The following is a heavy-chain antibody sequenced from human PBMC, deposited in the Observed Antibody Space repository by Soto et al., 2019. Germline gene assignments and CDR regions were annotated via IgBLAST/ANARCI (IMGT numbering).Heavy chain of an antibody. CDR3: ARVGRYSSTWDL. CDR1: GFTFSDYY. V-gene: IGHV3-72*01. D-gene: IGHD6-13*01. J-gene: IGHJ5*02. Sequence: EVQLVESGGGLVQPGGSLRLSCAASGFTFSDYYMDWVRQAPGTGLEWVGRTRSKANSYSTEYAASVKGRFTISRDDSKNSLYLQMHSLKTEDTAVYYCARVGRYSSTWDLGGQGTLDTVSS. CDR2: TRSKANSYST.